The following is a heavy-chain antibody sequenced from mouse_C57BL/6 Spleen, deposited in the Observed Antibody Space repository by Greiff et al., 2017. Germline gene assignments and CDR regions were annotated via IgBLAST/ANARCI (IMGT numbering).Heavy chain of an antibody. CDR2: INPDSSTI. Sequence: EVKLVESGGGLVQPGGSLKLSCAASGIDFSRYWMSWVRRAPGKGLEWIGEINPDSSTINYAPSLKDKFIISRDNAKNTLYLQMSKVRSEDTALSYCAITYYGSSWYFEVWGTGTTVTVAS. CDR3: AITYYGSSWYFEV. CDR1: GIDFSRYW. J-gene: IGHJ1*03. V-gene: IGHV4-1*01. D-gene: IGHD1-1*01.